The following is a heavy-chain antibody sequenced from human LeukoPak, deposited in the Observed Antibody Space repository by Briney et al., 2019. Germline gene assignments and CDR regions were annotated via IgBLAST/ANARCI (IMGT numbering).Heavy chain of an antibody. D-gene: IGHD3-3*01. Sequence: ASVKVSCKASGYTFTSYHMYWVRQAPGQGLEWMGMINPSGGSINYAQNFQGRVSMTRDTSTSTVYMELSSLRSEDTAVYYCARAPSGYYTHDYWGQGTLVTVSS. CDR2: INPSGGSI. CDR1: GYTFTSYH. J-gene: IGHJ4*02. V-gene: IGHV1-46*01. CDR3: ARAPSGYYTHDY.